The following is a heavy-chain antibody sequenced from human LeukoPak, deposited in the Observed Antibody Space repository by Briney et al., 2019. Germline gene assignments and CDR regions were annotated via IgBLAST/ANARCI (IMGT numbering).Heavy chain of an antibody. Sequence: GASVKVSCTASGYTFTGYYMHWVRQAPGQGLQWMGWINPNSGGTNYAQKFQGRVTMTRGTSISTAYMELSRLRSDDTAVYYCARTGVVVPGQNYYYYYMDVWGKGTTVTVSS. CDR2: INPNSGGT. D-gene: IGHD2-2*01. CDR3: ARTGVVVPGQNYYYYYMDV. V-gene: IGHV1-2*02. J-gene: IGHJ6*03. CDR1: GYTFTGYY.